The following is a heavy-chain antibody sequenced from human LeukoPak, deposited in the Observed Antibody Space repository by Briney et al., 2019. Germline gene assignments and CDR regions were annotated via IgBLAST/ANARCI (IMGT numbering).Heavy chain of an antibody. V-gene: IGHV3-53*05. CDR2: IYSGGST. CDR1: GVAGSSNY. CDR3: AKDPYYGSGSYADAFDI. D-gene: IGHD3-10*01. Sequence: GALRLSCAASGVAGSSNYMSLVRQAPGKGLEWVSGIYSGGSTYYADSVKGRFTISRDNSKNTLYLQMNSLRAEDTAVYYCAKDPYYGSGSYADAFDIWGQGTMVTVSS. J-gene: IGHJ3*02.